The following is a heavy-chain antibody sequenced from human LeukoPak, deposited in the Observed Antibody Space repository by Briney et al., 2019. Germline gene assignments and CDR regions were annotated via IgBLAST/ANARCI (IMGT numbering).Heavy chain of an antibody. CDR2: IYPNNGAT. CDR1: GYTFSGTGWY. J-gene: IGHJ4*02. V-gene: IGHV1-2*02. Sequence: ALVKVSCKASGYTFSGTGWYLYWLRQAPGQGLECMGWIYPNNGATAYAQKFQGRVAMTRDTSITTAYMESRLRPDDTAVYARDGPAQMVDFDYWGQGTLVTVSS. D-gene: IGHD5-24*01. CDR3: DGPAQMVDFDY.